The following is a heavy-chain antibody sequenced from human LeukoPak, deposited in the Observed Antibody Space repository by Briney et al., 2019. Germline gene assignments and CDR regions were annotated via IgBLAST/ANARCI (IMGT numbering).Heavy chain of an antibody. CDR1: GFTFSRYG. V-gene: IGHV3-30*04. CDR2: ISYDGSNK. D-gene: IGHD6-13*01. Sequence: QPGRSLRLSCAASGFTFSRYGMHWVRQAPGKGLEWVTAISYDGSNKYYADSVKGRFTISRDNSKNTLYMQMNSLRAEDTAVYYCAKEGYSRVYYSYYYMDVWGKGTTVTVSS. J-gene: IGHJ6*03. CDR3: AKEGYSRVYYSYYYMDV.